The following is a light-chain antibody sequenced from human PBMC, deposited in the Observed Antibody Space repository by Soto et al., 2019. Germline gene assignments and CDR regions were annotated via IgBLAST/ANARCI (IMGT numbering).Light chain of an antibody. CDR2: EVS. CDR1: SSDVGGYNY. V-gene: IGLV2-8*01. J-gene: IGLJ2*01. CDR3: NSYAGSNGVV. Sequence: QPVLTQPPSASGSPGQSVTISRTGTSSDVGGYNYVSWYQHHPGKAPKVMIYEVSKRPSGVPDRFSGSKSGNTASLTVSGLQTEDEADYYCNSYAGSNGVVFGGGTKLTVL.